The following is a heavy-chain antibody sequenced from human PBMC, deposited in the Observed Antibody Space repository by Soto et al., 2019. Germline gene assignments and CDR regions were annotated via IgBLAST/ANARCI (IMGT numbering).Heavy chain of an antibody. CDR2: ISWNSGSI. J-gene: IGHJ4*02. CDR1: GFTFDDYA. Sequence: GGSLRLSCAVSGFTFDDYAMHWVRQAPGKGLEWVSGISWNSGSIAYADSVKGRFTISRDNARHSLYLQMNSLRPDDTALYYCAKDSGETIFGLFAYWGQGILVTVSS. CDR3: AKDSGETIFGLFAY. V-gene: IGHV3-9*01. D-gene: IGHD3-3*01.